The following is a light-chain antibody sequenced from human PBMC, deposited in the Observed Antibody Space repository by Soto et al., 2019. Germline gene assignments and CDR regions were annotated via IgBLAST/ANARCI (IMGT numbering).Light chain of an antibody. J-gene: IGKJ5*01. CDR2: DAS. CDR1: QSISRW. Sequence: DIQMTQSPSTLSASVGDTVTITCRASQSISRWLAWYQQKPGKAPKILISDASILESGVPSRFSGTGSGTEFTLTISSLQSEDFAVYYCQQYNNWPQITFGQGTRLEIK. CDR3: QQYNNWPQIT. V-gene: IGKV1-5*01.